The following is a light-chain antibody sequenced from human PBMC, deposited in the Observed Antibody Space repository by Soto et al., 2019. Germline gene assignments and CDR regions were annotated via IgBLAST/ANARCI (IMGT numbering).Light chain of an antibody. CDR2: SAS. CDR1: QDISRY. V-gene: IGKV1-9*01. J-gene: IGKJ1*01. CDR3: EQLNRFPRP. Sequence: DIQLTQSPSFLSASVGDRVTITCRASQDISRYLAWYQQRPGKVPRILTHSASTLQSGVPSRFNATGTGTTFTLIIGSLQPEDIATYYCEQLNRFPRPFGQGTKVEV.